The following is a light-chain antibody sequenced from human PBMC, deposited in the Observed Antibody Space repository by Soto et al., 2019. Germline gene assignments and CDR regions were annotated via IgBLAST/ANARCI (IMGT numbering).Light chain of an antibody. CDR2: GAS. CDR3: QQYGSSPPWT. V-gene: IGKV3-20*01. CDR1: QSISSTY. Sequence: EIVLTRSPGTLSLSPGERATLSCRASQSISSTYLAWYQQKPGQAPRLLIYGASSRATGIPDRFSGSGSGTDFTLTISRLEPEDLAVYYCQQYGSSPPWTFGQGTKVEI. J-gene: IGKJ1*01.